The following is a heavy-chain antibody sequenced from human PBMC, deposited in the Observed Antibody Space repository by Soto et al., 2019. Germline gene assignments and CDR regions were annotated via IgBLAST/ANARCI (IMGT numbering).Heavy chain of an antibody. D-gene: IGHD3-10*01. Sequence: QVQLVQSGAEVKRPGSSVKVSCKASGDTFTFYSINWVRQAPGLGLEWMGRINPILSMSNYAQRFQGRVTMTADRSTSTDYMDLSSLRSEDTATYYCASSYGSGYRAFDYWGQGALVTVSS. V-gene: IGHV1-69*02. CDR2: INPILSMS. CDR1: GDTFTFYS. CDR3: ASSYGSGYRAFDY. J-gene: IGHJ4*02.